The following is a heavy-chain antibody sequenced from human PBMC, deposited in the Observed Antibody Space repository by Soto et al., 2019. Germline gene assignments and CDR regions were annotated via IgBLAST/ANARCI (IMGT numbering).Heavy chain of an antibody. D-gene: IGHD3-10*01. CDR1: GDSISTFY. CDR2: IYYTGST. J-gene: IGHJ4*02. CDR3: ARQRGNYFDY. V-gene: IGHV4-59*01. Sequence: QVQLQESGPGLVKPSETLSLTCTVSGDSISTFYWSWIRQPPGKGLEWIGYIYYTGSTNYNPSLKSRVTMSLDTSKKQFALKLTSVTAADTAVYYCARQRGNYFDYWGQGSLVTVSS.